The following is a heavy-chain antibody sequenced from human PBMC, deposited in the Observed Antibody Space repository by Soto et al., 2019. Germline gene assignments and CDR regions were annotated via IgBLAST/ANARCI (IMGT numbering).Heavy chain of an antibody. CDR3: ARDGEQSAYCGGDCYRNDY. D-gene: IGHD2-21*02. V-gene: IGHV3-48*01. CDR2: ISSSSSTI. CDR1: GGPFRSYS. Sequence: PGGSLRLSCAASGGPFRSYSMNWVRQAPGKGPEWVSYISSSSSTIYYADSVKGRFTISRDNAKNSLYLQMNSLRAEDTAVYYCARDGEQSAYCGGDCYRNDYWGQGTLVTVSS. J-gene: IGHJ4*02.